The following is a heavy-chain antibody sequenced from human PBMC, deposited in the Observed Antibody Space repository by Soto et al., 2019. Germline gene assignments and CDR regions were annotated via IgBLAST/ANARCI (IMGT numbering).Heavy chain of an antibody. V-gene: IGHV3-74*01. CDR2: INSDGSST. CDR1: GFTFSSYW. CDR3: ASGIDGDYDPGHFDL. J-gene: IGHJ2*01. Sequence: EVQLVESGGGLVQPGGSLRLSCAASGFTFSSYWRHWVRQAPGKGLVWVSRINSDGSSTSYADSVKGRFTISRDNAKNTLYLQMNSLRAEDTAVYYCASGIDGDYDPGHFDLWGRGTLVTVSS. D-gene: IGHD4-17*01.